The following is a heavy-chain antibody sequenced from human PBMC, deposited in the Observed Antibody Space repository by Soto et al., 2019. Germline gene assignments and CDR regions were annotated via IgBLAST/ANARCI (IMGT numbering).Heavy chain of an antibody. CDR2: VKQDGSEK. CDR1: GFTFSSYW. J-gene: IGHJ2*01. Sequence: EVQLVESGGGLVQPGGSLRLSCVASGFTFSSYWMSWVRQAPGKGQEWVANVKQDGSEKYYVDSVKGRFTISRDNAKNSLYLQMNSLRAEDTAVYYCAGSSSSWYFDVWGRGTLVTVS. CDR3: AGSSSSWYFDV. V-gene: IGHV3-7*01. D-gene: IGHD6-6*01.